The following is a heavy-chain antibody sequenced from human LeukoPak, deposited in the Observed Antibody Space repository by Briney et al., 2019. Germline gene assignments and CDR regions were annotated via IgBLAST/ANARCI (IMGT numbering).Heavy chain of an antibody. D-gene: IGHD6-13*01. Sequence: GGSLRLSCAASGFTFSSYAMSWVRQAPGKRLEWDSAISGSGGSTYYADSVKGRFTISRDNSKNTLYLQMNSLRAEDTAVYYCAKVAGIAAAGTGQGDYWGQGTLVTVSS. CDR3: AKVAGIAAAGTGQGDY. V-gene: IGHV3-23*01. CDR2: ISGSGGST. CDR1: GFTFSSYA. J-gene: IGHJ4*02.